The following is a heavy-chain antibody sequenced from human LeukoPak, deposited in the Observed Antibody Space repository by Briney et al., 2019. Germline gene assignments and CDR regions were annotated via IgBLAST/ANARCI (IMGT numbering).Heavy chain of an antibody. D-gene: IGHD3-3*01. CDR3: ARHVGLMEWLLTFDS. Sequence: SETLSLTCTVSGDSIGSYYWSWIRPPPGKGLEWIGYIYSSGSSHYNPSLKSRVTISVDTSKHQFSLKLSSVTAADTAVYYCARHVGLMEWLLTFDSWGQGTLVIVSS. CDR1: GDSIGSYY. V-gene: IGHV4-59*08. CDR2: IYSSGSS. J-gene: IGHJ4*02.